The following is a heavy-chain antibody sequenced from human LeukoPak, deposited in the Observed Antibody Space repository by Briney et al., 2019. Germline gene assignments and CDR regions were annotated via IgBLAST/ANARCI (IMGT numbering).Heavy chain of an antibody. Sequence: GGSLRLSCAASGFTFSSYAMHWVRQAPGKGLEWVAVISYDGSNKYYADSVKGRFTISRDNSKNTLYLQMNSLRAEDTAVYYCARGGSGSYFDYWGRGTLVTVSS. CDR1: GFTFSSYA. CDR2: ISYDGSNK. J-gene: IGHJ4*02. CDR3: ARGGSGSYFDY. D-gene: IGHD1-26*01. V-gene: IGHV3-30*04.